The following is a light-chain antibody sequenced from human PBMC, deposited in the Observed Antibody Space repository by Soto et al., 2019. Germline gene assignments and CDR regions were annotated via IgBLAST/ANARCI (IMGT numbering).Light chain of an antibody. Sequence: HSVLTQPASVSGSPGQSITISCTGTSSDVGRYNYVSWYQQYPGRAPKLIIFDVTNRPSGVSHRSSGSKSGNTASLTISGLQAEDEADYYCNSYTGTSARYAFGTGTKVTVL. V-gene: IGLV2-14*03. J-gene: IGLJ1*01. CDR3: NSYTGTSARYA. CDR1: SSDVGRYNY. CDR2: DVT.